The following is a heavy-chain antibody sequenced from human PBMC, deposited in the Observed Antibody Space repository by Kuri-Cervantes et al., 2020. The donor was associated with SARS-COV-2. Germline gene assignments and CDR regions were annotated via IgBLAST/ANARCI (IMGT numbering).Heavy chain of an antibody. CDR3: AKVSENADIVVVPAAINPFDY. V-gene: IGHV3-21*04. Sequence: GESLKISCAASGFTFSSYSMNWVRQAPGKGLEWVSSISSSSSYIYYADSVKGRFTISRDNSKNTLYLQMNSLRAEDTAVYYCAKVSENADIVVVPAAINPFDYWGQGTLVTVSS. D-gene: IGHD2-2*02. J-gene: IGHJ4*02. CDR2: ISSSSSYI. CDR1: GFTFSSYS.